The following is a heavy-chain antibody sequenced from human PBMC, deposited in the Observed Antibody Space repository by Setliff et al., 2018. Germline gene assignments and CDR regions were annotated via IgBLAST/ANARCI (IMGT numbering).Heavy chain of an antibody. CDR2: SNPRSCST. CDR3: ARDVCPCHYEGAFDI. Sequence: ASVKVSCQASGYTFTSHYRHWVRQAPGLGLEWKGTSNPRSCSTSYAQKFQGRVTTTRATATSTVYLDMSSLRSEDTAVYYFARDVCPCHYEGAFDIWGQGTMVTVSS. J-gene: IGHJ3*02. CDR1: GYTFTSHY. D-gene: IGHD3-22*01. V-gene: IGHV1-46*01.